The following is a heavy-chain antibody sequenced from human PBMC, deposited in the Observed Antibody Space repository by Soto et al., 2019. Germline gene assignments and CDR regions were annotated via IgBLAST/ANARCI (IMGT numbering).Heavy chain of an antibody. V-gene: IGHV1-18*04. CDR1: GYTFSNYG. Sequence: QVQLVQSGAEVKKPGASVKVSCKATGYTFSNYGISWVRQVPGQGLEWMGWISVYKGKTSYAQKLQGRVIMTKDTSTSTAYMELRTLRSDDTAVYYCARDHIIPAVGTLDYWGQGTLVIVSS. D-gene: IGHD6-13*01. CDR2: ISVYKGKT. J-gene: IGHJ4*02. CDR3: ARDHIIPAVGTLDY.